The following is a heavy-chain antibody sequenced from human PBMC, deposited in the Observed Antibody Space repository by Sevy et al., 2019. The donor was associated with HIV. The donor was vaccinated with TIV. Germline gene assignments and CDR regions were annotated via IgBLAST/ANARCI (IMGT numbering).Heavy chain of an antibody. CDR1: GFTLSSYW. V-gene: IGHV3-7*01. D-gene: IGHD3-10*01. Sequence: GGYLRLSCAVSGFTLSSYWMSWVRQAPGKGLEWVANIKQDGSEEYYVDSVKGRFTLSRDNAKNSLYLQMNSLRAEDTAVYYCARGPAGDSGTYYIPVFDYWGQGTLVTVSS. CDR2: IKQDGSEE. J-gene: IGHJ4*02. CDR3: ARGPAGDSGTYYIPVFDY.